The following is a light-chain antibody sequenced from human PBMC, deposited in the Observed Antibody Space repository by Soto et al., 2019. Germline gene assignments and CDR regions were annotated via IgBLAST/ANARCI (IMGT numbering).Light chain of an antibody. Sequence: QSVPTQPPSASGTPGQRVTISCSGSSSNIGSNTVNWYQQLPGTAPKLLIYSNNQRPSGVPDRFSGSKSGTSASLALSGLQSEDEADYYCAAWDDSLNGFYVFGTGTKVTVL. CDR3: AAWDDSLNGFYV. CDR1: SSNIGSNT. J-gene: IGLJ1*01. V-gene: IGLV1-44*01. CDR2: SNN.